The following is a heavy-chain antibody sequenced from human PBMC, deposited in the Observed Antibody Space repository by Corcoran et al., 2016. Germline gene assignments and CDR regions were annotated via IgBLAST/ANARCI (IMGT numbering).Heavy chain of an antibody. CDR3: ARGRVDASPHSCGWYLDY. Sequence: QVQLVESGGGVVQPGRSLRLSCAASGFTFSSYGMHWVRKAPGKGLEWVAGRWYDGRNKYYADFVKGRFTISRDNSKNTLYLQMNSLRATYPSVYYCARGRVDASPHSCGWYLDYWGQGALVTVSS. CDR1: GFTFSSYG. CDR2: RWYDGRNK. J-gene: IGHJ4*02. V-gene: IGHV3-33*01. D-gene: IGHD6-13*01.